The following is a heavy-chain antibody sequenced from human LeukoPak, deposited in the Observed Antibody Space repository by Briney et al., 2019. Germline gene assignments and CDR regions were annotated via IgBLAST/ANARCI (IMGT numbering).Heavy chain of an antibody. V-gene: IGHV3-53*01. J-gene: IGHJ4*02. Sequence: GGSLRLSCAASGLTVSSNYMGWVRQAPGKGLEWVSVIYRGGQTYYADSVKGRFTISRDNSKNTVYLQMNSLRAEDTAVYYCATFSYGGNAGGSVGYWGQGTLVTVSS. D-gene: IGHD4-23*01. CDR3: ATFSYGGNAGGSVGY. CDR1: GLTVSSNY. CDR2: IYRGGQT.